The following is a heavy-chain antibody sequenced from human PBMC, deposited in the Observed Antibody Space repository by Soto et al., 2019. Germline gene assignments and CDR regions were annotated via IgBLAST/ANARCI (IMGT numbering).Heavy chain of an antibody. Sequence: SQTLSLTCDISGGSVSSNSAAWNWIRQTPSRGLEWLGRTYYRSKWYSNYAISVKSRVTVNPDTFKNQFSLQLNSVTPEDTAVYYCARGSWDDVSGHYYMDVWGQGTTVTVSS. CDR1: GGSVSSNSAA. V-gene: IGHV6-1*01. CDR2: TYYRSKWYS. J-gene: IGHJ6*03. D-gene: IGHD1-1*01. CDR3: ARGSWDDVSGHYYMDV.